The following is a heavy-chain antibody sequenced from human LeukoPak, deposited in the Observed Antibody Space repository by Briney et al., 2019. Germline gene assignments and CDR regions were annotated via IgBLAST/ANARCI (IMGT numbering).Heavy chain of an antibody. CDR1: GGTFSSYA. Sequence: SVKLSCKASGGTFSSYAISWVRQAPGQGLEWMGGIIPIFGTANYAQKFQGRVTITADESTSTAYMELSSLRSEDTAVHYCARGGAAAGKPYYSYYMDVWGKGTTVTISS. CDR3: ARGGAAAGKPYYSYYMDV. D-gene: IGHD6-13*01. V-gene: IGHV1-69*13. J-gene: IGHJ6*03. CDR2: IIPIFGTA.